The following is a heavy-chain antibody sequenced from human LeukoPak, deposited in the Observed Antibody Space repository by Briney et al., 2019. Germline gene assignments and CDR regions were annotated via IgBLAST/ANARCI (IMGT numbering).Heavy chain of an antibody. D-gene: IGHD2-15*01. Sequence: SETLSLTCTVSGGSISSYYWNWIRQPAGKGLEWIGRIYTSGSTNYNPSLKSRVTISVDTSKNQFSLKLSSVTAADTAVYYCARVEVGAALNAFDIWGQGTMVTVSS. CDR1: GGSISSYY. V-gene: IGHV4-4*07. CDR3: ARVEVGAALNAFDI. J-gene: IGHJ3*02. CDR2: IYTSGST.